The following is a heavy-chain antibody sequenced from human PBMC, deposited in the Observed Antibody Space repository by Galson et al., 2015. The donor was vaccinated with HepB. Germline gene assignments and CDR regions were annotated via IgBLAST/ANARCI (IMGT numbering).Heavy chain of an antibody. Sequence: SLRLSCAASGFTFSSYGMYWVRQAPGKGLEWVAVIWYDGSNKYHADSVKGRFTISRDNSKNTLYLQMNSLRAEDTAVYYCANLWFGESDAFDIWGQGTMVIVSS. V-gene: IGHV3-33*06. D-gene: IGHD3-10*01. J-gene: IGHJ3*02. CDR2: IWYDGSNK. CDR1: GFTFSSYG. CDR3: ANLWFGESDAFDI.